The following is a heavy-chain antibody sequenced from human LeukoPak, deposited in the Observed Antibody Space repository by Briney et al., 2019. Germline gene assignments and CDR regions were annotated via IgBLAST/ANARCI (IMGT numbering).Heavy chain of an antibody. V-gene: IGHV4-59*01. CDR2: IYYSGST. J-gene: IGHJ6*02. CDR3: ARSAPTHNSSSWYWYYYYYYGMDV. CDR1: GGSISSYY. D-gene: IGHD6-6*01. Sequence: SETLSLTCTVSGGSISSYYWSWIRQPPGKGLEWIGYIYYSGSTNYNPSLKSRVTTSVDTSKNQFSLKLSSVPAADTAVYYCARSAPTHNSSSWYWYYYYYYGMDVWGQGTTVTVSS.